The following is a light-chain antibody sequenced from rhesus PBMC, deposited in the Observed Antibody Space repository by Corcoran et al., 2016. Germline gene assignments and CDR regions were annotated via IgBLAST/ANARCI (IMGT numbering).Light chain of an antibody. CDR1: QGIRNS. V-gene: IGKV1-25*01. CDR2: KAI. J-gene: IGKJ2*01. Sequence: DIQMTQSPSSLSASVGDRVTITCQASQGIRNSLAWYQQKPGKVPKLLIYKAITLESGVPPRCSGSGSGTDLTLTISSLQPEDFASYYCPHGYGTPYSFGQGTKVEIK. CDR3: PHGYGTPYS.